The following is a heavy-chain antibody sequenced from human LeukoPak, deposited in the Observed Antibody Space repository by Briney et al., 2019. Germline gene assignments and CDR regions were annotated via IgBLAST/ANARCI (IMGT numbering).Heavy chain of an antibody. CDR1: GYTFTGYY. Sequence: SVKVSCKASGYTFTGYYMHWVRQAPGQGLEWMGGIIPIFGTANYAQKFQGRVTITADESTSTAYMELSSLRSEDTAVYYCARGGERNYYYYGMDVWGQGTTVTVSS. CDR2: IIPIFGTA. D-gene: IGHD3-16*01. J-gene: IGHJ6*02. CDR3: ARGGERNYYYYGMDV. V-gene: IGHV1-69*13.